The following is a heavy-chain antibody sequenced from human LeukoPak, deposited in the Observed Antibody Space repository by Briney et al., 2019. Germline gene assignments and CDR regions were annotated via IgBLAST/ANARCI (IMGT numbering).Heavy chain of an antibody. V-gene: IGHV1-8*03. Sequence: GASVKVSCKASGYTFTSYDVNWVRQATGQGLEWMGWMNPNSGNTGYAQKFQGRVTITRNTSISTAYMELSSLRSEDTAVYYCARGRGGGATSRDDYWGQGTLVTVSS. CDR2: MNPNSGNT. J-gene: IGHJ4*02. CDR3: ARGRGGGATSRDDY. CDR1: GYTFTSYD. D-gene: IGHD1-26*01.